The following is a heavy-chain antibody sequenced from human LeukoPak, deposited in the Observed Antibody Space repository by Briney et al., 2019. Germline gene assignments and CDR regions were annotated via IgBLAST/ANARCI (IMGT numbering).Heavy chain of an antibody. Sequence: PGGSLRLSCAASGFTFSSYSMNWGRQAPGKGLEWVSYISSGSSTIYYADSVKGRFTISRDNAKNSLYLQMNSLRAEDTAVYYCARGPSGGDAFDIWGQGTMVTVSS. V-gene: IGHV3-48*01. CDR2: ISSGSSTI. CDR1: GFTFSSYS. D-gene: IGHD6-25*01. J-gene: IGHJ3*02. CDR3: ARGPSGGDAFDI.